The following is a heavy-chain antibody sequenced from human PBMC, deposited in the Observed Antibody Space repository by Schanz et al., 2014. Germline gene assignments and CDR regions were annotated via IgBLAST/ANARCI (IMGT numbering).Heavy chain of an antibody. V-gene: IGHV3-7*01. CDR2: IKQDGSEK. J-gene: IGHJ4*02. Sequence: EVKLLESGGGLVQPGGSLRLSCAASGFIFSNSWMSWVRQAPGKGLEWVANIKQDGSEKYYVDSVKGRFTISRDNAKNSLYLQMNSLTAEDTAVYYCARGVRIDYWGQGTLVTVSS. CDR3: ARGVRIDY. CDR1: GFIFSNSW. D-gene: IGHD3-3*01.